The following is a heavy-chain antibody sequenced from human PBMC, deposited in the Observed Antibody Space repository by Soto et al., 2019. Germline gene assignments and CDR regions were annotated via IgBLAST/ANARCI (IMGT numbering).Heavy chain of an antibody. CDR3: ARDDRRYCSSTSCRGSFDY. CDR2: IWYDGSNK. D-gene: IGHD2-2*01. J-gene: IGHJ4*02. V-gene: IGHV3-33*01. CDR1: GFTFSSYG. Sequence: QVQLVESGGGVVQPGRSLRLSCAASGFTFSSYGMHWVRQAPGKGLEWVAVIWYDGSNKYYADSVKGRFTISRDNSKNTLYLQMNSLRAEDTAVYYCARDDRRYCSSTSCRGSFDYWGQGTLVTVSS.